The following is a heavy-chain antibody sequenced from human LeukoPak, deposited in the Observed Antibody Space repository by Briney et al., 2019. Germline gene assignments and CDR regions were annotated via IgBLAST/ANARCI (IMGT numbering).Heavy chain of an antibody. Sequence: GRSLRLSCAASGFTFSSYGMHWVRQAPGKGLEWVAVISYDGSNNYYAASVEGRFTICRDNSKNTLYLQMNSLRAEDTAVYYCAKDSFPEVWSGYLGYWGQGTLVTVSS. CDR1: GFTFSSYG. CDR3: AKDSFPEVWSGYLGY. V-gene: IGHV3-30*18. J-gene: IGHJ4*02. D-gene: IGHD3-3*01. CDR2: ISYDGSNN.